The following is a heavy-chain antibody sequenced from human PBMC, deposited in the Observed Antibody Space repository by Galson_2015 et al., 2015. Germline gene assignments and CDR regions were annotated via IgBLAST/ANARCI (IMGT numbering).Heavy chain of an antibody. V-gene: IGHV4-39*07. J-gene: IGHJ4*02. D-gene: IGHD3-10*01. CDR3: ARVLTMVRGTGYYFDY. CDR1: GGSISSSSYY. CDR2: IYYSGST. Sequence: SETLSLTCTVSGGSISSSSYYWGWIRQPPGKGLEWIGSIYYSGSTYYNPSLKSRVTISVYTSKNQFSLKLSSVTAADTAVYYCARVLTMVRGTGYYFDYWGQGTLVTVSS.